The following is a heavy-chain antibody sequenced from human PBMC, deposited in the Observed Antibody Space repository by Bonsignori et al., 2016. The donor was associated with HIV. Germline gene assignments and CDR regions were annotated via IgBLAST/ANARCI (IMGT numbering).Heavy chain of an antibody. V-gene: IGHV3-30-3*01. CDR2: ISYDGSNK. CDR3: ARDIPH. Sequence: WIRQPPGKGLEWVAVISYDGSNKYYADSVKGRFTISRDNSKNTLYLQMNSLRAEDTAVYYCARDIPHWGQGTLVTVSS. J-gene: IGHJ4*02.